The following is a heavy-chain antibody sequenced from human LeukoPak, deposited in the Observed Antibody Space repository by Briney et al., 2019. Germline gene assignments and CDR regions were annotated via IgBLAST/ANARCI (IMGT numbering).Heavy chain of an antibody. D-gene: IGHD6-19*01. CDR2: ISWSSGDM. CDR3: VKTSPHSSGWFDF. Sequence: GGSPRLSSAPPVFTSSEYAINAGRQARGKGRRWGSGISWSSGDMGYADSVEGRLTISRDNVKKSLYLQMNSLRAEDTALYCCVKTSPHSSGWFDFWGQGTLVTVSS. V-gene: IGHV3-9*02. J-gene: IGHJ4*02. CDR1: VFTSSEYA.